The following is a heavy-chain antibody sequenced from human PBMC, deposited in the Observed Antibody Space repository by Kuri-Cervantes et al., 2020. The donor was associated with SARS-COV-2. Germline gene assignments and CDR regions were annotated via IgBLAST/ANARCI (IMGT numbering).Heavy chain of an antibody. CDR2: IQYDGSNQ. CDR3: ARDFFGATGWYFDH. CDR1: GIAFCNYG. Sequence: GGSLRLPCAASGIAFCNYGMHWVRHAPGKGLEWVAFIQYDGSNQYYADSVKGRVTISRDNAKNSLYLQMNSQRDKDTAVYYCARDFFGATGWYFDHWGQGTLVTVYS. V-gene: IGHV3-30*02. D-gene: IGHD1-26*01. J-gene: IGHJ4*02.